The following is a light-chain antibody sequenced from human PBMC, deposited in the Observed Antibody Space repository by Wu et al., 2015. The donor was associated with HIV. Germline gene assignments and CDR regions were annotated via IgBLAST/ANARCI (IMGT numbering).Light chain of an antibody. CDR2: GAS. CDR3: QQYNNPAAIT. J-gene: IGKJ3*01. CDR1: QSVSSN. V-gene: IGKV3-15*01. Sequence: EIVMTQSPATLSVSPGERATLSCRASQSVSSNLAWYQQKPGQAPRLLIYGASTRATGIPARFSGSGSGTEFTLTISSMQSEDFAVYYCQQYNNPAAITFGPGTKVDIK.